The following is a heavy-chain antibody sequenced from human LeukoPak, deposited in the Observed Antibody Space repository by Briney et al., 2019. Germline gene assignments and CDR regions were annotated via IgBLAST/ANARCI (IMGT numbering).Heavy chain of an antibody. J-gene: IGHJ4*02. D-gene: IGHD5-12*01. CDR3: ARMEGFPSGYGFDY. Sequence: GGSLRLSCAASGFTFSSYAMHWVRQAPGKGLEWVAVISYDGSNKYYADSVKGRFTISRGNSKNTLYLQMNSLRAEDTAVYYCARMEGFPSGYGFDYWGQGTLVTVSS. V-gene: IGHV3-30-3*01. CDR2: ISYDGSNK. CDR1: GFTFSSYA.